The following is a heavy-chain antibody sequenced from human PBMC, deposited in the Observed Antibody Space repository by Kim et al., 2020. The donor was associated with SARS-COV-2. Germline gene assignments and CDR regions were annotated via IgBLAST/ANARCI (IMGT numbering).Heavy chain of an antibody. J-gene: IGHJ4*02. CDR3: ARLAYCGGDCLGPIDY. D-gene: IGHD2-21*01. V-gene: IGHV4-59*08. Sequence: IKSRVTISVDTSKNQFSLKLSSVTAADTAVYYCARLAYCGGDCLGPIDYWGQGTLVTVSS.